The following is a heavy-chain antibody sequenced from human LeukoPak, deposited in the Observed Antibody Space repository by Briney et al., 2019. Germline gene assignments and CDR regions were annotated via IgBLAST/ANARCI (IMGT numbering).Heavy chain of an antibody. CDR1: GFTFSSYA. V-gene: IGHV3-23*01. D-gene: IGHD2-15*01. Sequence: GGSLRLSCAASGFTFSSYAMNWVRQAPGKGLEWVSAISNTGGSTYYADSVKGRFTISRDNSKNTLHLQMNSLRADDTAVYYCAKAPKTKVNCCSCYRYLGQGSLVTGPS. CDR3: AKAPKTKVNCCSCYRY. J-gene: IGHJ4*02. CDR2: ISNTGGST.